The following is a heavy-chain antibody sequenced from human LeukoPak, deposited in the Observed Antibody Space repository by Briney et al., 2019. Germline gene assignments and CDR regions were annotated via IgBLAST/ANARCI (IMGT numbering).Heavy chain of an antibody. CDR3: ARAGAIVVVPAENWFDP. V-gene: IGHV1-2*02. Sequence: ASVKVSCKASGYTFTDYYMHWVRQAPGQGLECMGWINPNSGGTNYAQKFQGRVTMTRDTSISTAYMGLSRLRSDDTAVYYCARAGAIVVVPAENWFDPWGQRTLVTVSS. CDR1: GYTFTDYY. CDR2: INPNSGGT. J-gene: IGHJ5*02. D-gene: IGHD2-2*01.